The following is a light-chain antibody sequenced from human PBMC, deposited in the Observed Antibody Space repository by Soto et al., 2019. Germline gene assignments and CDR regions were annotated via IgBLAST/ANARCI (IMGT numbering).Light chain of an antibody. V-gene: IGKV1-39*01. CDR1: QGISNY. CDR2: AAS. J-gene: IGKJ5*01. Sequence: DIQMTQSPSSLSASVGDRVTITCRASQGISNYLAWYQQKPGTAPKLLISAASTLQSGVPSRFSGSGSGTDYTLTITSLQPEDFATYYCQQSYRTPTFGQGTRLEIK. CDR3: QQSYRTPT.